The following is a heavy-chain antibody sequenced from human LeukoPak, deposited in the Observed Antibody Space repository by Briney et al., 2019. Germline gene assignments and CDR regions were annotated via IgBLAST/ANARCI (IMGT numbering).Heavy chain of an antibody. Sequence: PGGSLRLSCAASGFTFSSYWMHWVRQAPGKGLVRVSRVNTDERSTTYADSVQGRFTISRDNAKNTLYLQMNSLRPEDTAVYYCARGLDCSSASCSEGPYFDFWGQGNLVTVSS. CDR1: GFTFSSYW. V-gene: IGHV3-74*01. J-gene: IGHJ4*02. CDR3: ARGLDCSSASCSEGPYFDF. CDR2: VNTDERST. D-gene: IGHD2-2*01.